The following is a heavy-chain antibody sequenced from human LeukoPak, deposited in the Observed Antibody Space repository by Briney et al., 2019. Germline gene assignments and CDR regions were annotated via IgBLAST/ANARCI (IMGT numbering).Heavy chain of an antibody. Sequence: PGRSLRLSCAASGFTFSSYAMSWVRQAPGKGLEWVSAISGSGGSTYYADSVKGRFTISRDNSKNTLYLQMNSLRAEDTAVYYCAREGVVTLTWYFDYWGQGTLVTVSS. CDR2: ISGSGGST. D-gene: IGHD3-3*01. J-gene: IGHJ4*02. CDR1: GFTFSSYA. CDR3: AREGVVTLTWYFDY. V-gene: IGHV3-23*01.